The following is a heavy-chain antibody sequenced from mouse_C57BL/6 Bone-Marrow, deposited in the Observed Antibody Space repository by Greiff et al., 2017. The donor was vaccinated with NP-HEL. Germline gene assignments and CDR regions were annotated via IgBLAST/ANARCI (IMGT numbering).Heavy chain of an antibody. V-gene: IGHV5-12*01. Sequence: EVMLVESGGGLVQPGGSLKLSCAASGFTFSDYYMYWVRQTPEKRLEWVAYFSNGGGSTYYPVIVKGRFTIFRDFAMNILYRQMRRLKSEDTAMYYSARQYSDRSSYDSYFDVWGTGTTVTVSS. CDR3: ARQYSDRSSYDSYFDV. J-gene: IGHJ1*03. D-gene: IGHD1-1*01. CDR2: FSNGGGST. CDR1: GFTFSDYY.